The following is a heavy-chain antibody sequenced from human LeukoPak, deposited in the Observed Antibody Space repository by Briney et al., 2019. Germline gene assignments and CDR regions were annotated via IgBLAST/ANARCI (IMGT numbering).Heavy chain of an antibody. CDR1: GYTFTGYY. V-gene: IGHV1-2*02. Sequence: ASVKVSCKASGYTFTGYYMHWVRQAPGQGLEWMGWINPNSGGTNYAQKFQGRVTMTRDTSISTAYMELSSLRSEDTAVYYCAMEYYDSSGYFHFDYWGQGTLVTVSS. J-gene: IGHJ4*02. CDR3: AMEYYDSSGYFHFDY. CDR2: INPNSGGT. D-gene: IGHD3-22*01.